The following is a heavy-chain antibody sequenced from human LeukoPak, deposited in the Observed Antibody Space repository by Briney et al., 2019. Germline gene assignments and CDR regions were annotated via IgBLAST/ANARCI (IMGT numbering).Heavy chain of an antibody. CDR1: GGSISSYY. V-gene: IGHV4-59*08. D-gene: IGHD3-10*01. J-gene: IGHJ5*02. Sequence: SETLSLTCTVSGGSISSYYWSWIRQPPGKGLEWIGYIYYSGSTNYNPSLKSRVTISVDTSKNQFSLKLSSVTAADTAVYYCAKHYYYGSGTYNNWFDPWGQGTLVTVSS. CDR3: AKHYYYGSGTYNNWFDP. CDR2: IYYSGST.